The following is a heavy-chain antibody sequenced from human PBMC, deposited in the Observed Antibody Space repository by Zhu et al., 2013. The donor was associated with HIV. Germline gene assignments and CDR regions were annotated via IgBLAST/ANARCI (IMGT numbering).Heavy chain of an antibody. Sequence: QVQLVQSGSAVKKPGSSVRVSCKASGGTFSHYSISWVRQAPGQGLDWMGEIIPIFGRANYAQKFLGRVTITADESTSTAYMELSSLRSEDTAVYYCARDSRSSSGFDYWGQGTLVTVSS. V-gene: IGHV1-69*01. CDR2: IIPIFGRA. D-gene: IGHD6-6*01. CDR1: GGTFSHYS. J-gene: IGHJ4*02. CDR3: ARDSRSSSGFDY.